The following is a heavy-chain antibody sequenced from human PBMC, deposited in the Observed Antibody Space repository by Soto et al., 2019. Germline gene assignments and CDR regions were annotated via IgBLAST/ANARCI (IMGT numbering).Heavy chain of an antibody. CDR1: GYTFTSYD. CDR3: ARLKQDYAVD. J-gene: IGHJ4*02. D-gene: IGHD3-16*01. CDR2: MNPNSGNT. V-gene: IGHV1-8*01. Sequence: ASVKVSCKASGYTFTSYDINWVRQATGQGLEWMGWMNPNSGNTAYAQKFQGRVTMTRNTSISTAYMELSSLRSEDTAVYYCARLKQDYAVDWGQGTPVTVSS.